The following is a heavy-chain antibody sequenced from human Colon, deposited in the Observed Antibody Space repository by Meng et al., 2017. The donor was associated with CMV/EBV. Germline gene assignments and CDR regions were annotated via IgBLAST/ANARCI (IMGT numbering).Heavy chain of an antibody. CDR2: IGPAGDT. Sequence: GESLKISCATSGFTFSSYDMLWVRQAPGKGLEWVSAIGPAGDTYYADSVKGRFTISRDAAKNSLYLQMNSLRAGDTAVYYCARVATDIRYGMDVWGQGTTVTV. CDR1: GFTFSSYD. D-gene: IGHD5-12*01. CDR3: ARVATDIRYGMDV. J-gene: IGHJ6*02. V-gene: IGHV3-13*01.